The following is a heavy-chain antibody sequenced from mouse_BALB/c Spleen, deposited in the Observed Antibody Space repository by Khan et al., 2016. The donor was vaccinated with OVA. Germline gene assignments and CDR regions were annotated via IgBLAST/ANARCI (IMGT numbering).Heavy chain of an antibody. CDR3: ARHGYVAWFAY. CDR1: GYSFTSYY. Sequence: EVQLQESGPELVKPGASVKISCKASGYSFTSYYIHWVKQSHGKSLEWIGYIDPFNGGTSYNPKFKGKATLTVDKSSSTAYMHLSSLTSDDSAVYYCARHGYVAWFAYWGQGTLVTVSA. CDR2: IDPFNGGT. D-gene: IGHD2-2*01. V-gene: IGHV1S135*01. J-gene: IGHJ3*01.